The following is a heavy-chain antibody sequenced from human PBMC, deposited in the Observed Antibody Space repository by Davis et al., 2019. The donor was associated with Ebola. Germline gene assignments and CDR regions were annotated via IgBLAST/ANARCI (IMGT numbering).Heavy chain of an antibody. CDR3: ARKFATTPAV. J-gene: IGHJ3*01. V-gene: IGHV3-7*01. Sequence: GGSLRLSCAASGITFTSTRMNWVRQAPGKGLEWVANIKQDGSEKYYVDSVKGRFTISRDNVKNSLYLQMNSLKDEDTAVYYCARKFATTPAVWGQGTMVTV. D-gene: IGHD4-17*01. CDR1: GITFTSTR. CDR2: IKQDGSEK.